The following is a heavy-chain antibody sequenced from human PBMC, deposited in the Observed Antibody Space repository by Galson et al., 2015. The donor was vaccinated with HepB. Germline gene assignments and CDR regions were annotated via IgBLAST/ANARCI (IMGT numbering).Heavy chain of an antibody. CDR1: GGTFSSYA. CDR3: ARDIPQYCSSTSCYSAFDY. Sequence: SVKVSCKASGGTFSSYAISWVRQAPGQGLEWMGGIIPIFGTANYAQKFQGRVTITADESTSTAYMELSSLRSEDTAVYYCARDIPQYCSSTSCYSAFDYWGQGTLVTVSS. D-gene: IGHD2-2*02. J-gene: IGHJ4*02. V-gene: IGHV1-69*13. CDR2: IIPIFGTA.